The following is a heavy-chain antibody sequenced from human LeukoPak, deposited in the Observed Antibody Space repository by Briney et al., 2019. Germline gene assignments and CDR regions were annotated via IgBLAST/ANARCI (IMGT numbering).Heavy chain of an antibody. CDR1: GFTFSSYS. V-gene: IGHV3-48*01. Sequence: GGSLRLSCAASGFTFSSYSMNWVRQAPGKGLEWVSYISSSSTIIYNADSVKGRFTISRDNAKSSLYLQMNSLRAEDTAVYYCARGAVAAHDAFDIWGQGTMVTVSS. J-gene: IGHJ3*02. D-gene: IGHD6-19*01. CDR2: ISSSSTII. CDR3: ARGAVAAHDAFDI.